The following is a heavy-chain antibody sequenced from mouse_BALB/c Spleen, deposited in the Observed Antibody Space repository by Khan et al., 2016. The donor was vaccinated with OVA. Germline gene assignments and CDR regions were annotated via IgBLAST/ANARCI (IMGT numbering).Heavy chain of an antibody. J-gene: IGHJ3*01. CDR1: GYTFTSYV. Sequence: EVQLQESGPELVKPGASVKMSCKASGYTFTSYVMHWVKQKPGLGLEWIGYIYPFNDDTKYNEKFKDKATLTSDKSSSTAYMELSSLTSEDSAVYCCAPVGTYYVSFAYWGQGTLVTVSA. D-gene: IGHD1-1*01. CDR2: IYPFNDDT. V-gene: IGHV1S136*01. CDR3: APVGTYYVSFAY.